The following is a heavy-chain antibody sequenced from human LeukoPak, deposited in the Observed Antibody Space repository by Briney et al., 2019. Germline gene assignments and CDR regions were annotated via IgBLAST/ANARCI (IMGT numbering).Heavy chain of an antibody. CDR2: IDPGDSET. J-gene: IGHJ4*02. D-gene: IGHD4-17*01. Sequence: GESLKISCKGSGYSSTSYWISWVRQMPGKGLECMGWIDPGDSETNYSPSLQGHVTISADKSISTAYLQWSSLKASDTAMYYCARRGGYGDYSFDYWGQGTLVTVSS. CDR3: ARRGGYGDYSFDY. V-gene: IGHV5-10-1*01. CDR1: GYSSTSYW.